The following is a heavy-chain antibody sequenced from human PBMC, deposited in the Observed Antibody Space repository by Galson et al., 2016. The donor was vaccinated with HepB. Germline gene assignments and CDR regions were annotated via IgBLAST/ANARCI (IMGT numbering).Heavy chain of an antibody. CDR3: ARHSITIFGMVTDAFDI. Sequence: QSGAEVKKPGESLRISCKGSGYTFSNYRISWVRQMPGKGLEWMGRIDPRDSYINSSPSLLGHVTISVDKSISTAYLQWSSLKATDTAMYYCARHSITIFGMVTDAFDIWGQGTMVTVSS. CDR1: GYTFSNYR. D-gene: IGHD3-3*01. J-gene: IGHJ3*02. CDR2: IDPRDSYI. V-gene: IGHV5-10-1*01.